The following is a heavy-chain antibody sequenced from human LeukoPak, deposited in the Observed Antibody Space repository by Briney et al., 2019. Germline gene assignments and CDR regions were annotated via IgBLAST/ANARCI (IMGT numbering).Heavy chain of an antibody. CDR3: ATSQTTSGRYGNAFDI. CDR2: IKQDGSEK. V-gene: IGHV3-7*01. CDR1: EITFSSYW. D-gene: IGHD6-19*01. J-gene: IGHJ3*02. Sequence: GGSLRLSCTSSEITFSSYWMSWVRQPPGKGLEWVANIKQDGSEKYYVDSLKGRFTISRDNAKNSLYLQMNNLRVEDTAAYYCATSQTTSGRYGNAFDIWGQGTMVTVSS.